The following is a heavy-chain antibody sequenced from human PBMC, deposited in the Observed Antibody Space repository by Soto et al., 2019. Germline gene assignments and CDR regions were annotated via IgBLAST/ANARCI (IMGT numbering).Heavy chain of an antibody. CDR1: GFTFSTYG. J-gene: IGHJ1*01. Sequence: GGSLRLSCAASGFTFSTYGMHWVRQAPGRGLEWVALISFDGSNRYYADSVKGRFTVSRDNSKNTLYLQLNSLRAEDTAVYYCATLGYYYDSSGPSSSPQHWGQGTLVTVSS. CDR2: ISFDGSNR. V-gene: IGHV3-30*03. D-gene: IGHD3-22*01. CDR3: ATLGYYYDSSGPSSSPQH.